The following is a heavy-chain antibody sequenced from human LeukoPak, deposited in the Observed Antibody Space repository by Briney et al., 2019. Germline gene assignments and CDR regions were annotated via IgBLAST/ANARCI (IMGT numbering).Heavy chain of an antibody. CDR3: ARVGVPGSFDY. CDR1: GGSISSYY. V-gene: IGHV4-59*01. J-gene: IGHJ4*02. CDR2: IYFSGNT. Sequence: PSETLSLTCTVSGGSISSYYWSWIRQPPGKGLEWIGYIYFSGNTNYNPSLKSRVTISVDTSKSQFSLKLTSVTAADTAVYYCARVGVPGSFDYWGQGTLVTVSS. D-gene: IGHD3-3*01.